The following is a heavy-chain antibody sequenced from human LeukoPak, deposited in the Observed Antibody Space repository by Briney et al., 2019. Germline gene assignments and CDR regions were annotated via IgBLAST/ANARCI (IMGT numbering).Heavy chain of an antibody. Sequence: GGSRRLSCAGSVFTYGDYLMSWVRQAPGKGLEWIGFISGGTTEYAASVKGRFTISRDDSTSIAYLQMNSLTTEDTAVYYCSRGSGWLSVYWGQGTLVTVSS. CDR2: ISGGTT. J-gene: IGHJ4*02. V-gene: IGHV3-49*04. CDR3: SRGSGWLSVY. CDR1: VFTYGDYL. D-gene: IGHD6-19*01.